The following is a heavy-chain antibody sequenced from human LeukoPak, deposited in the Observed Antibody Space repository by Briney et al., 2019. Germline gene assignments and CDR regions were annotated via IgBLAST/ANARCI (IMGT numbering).Heavy chain of an antibody. CDR2: IYSGGST. CDR3: VSTRSWSFVH. D-gene: IGHD1-26*01. Sequence: GGSLRLSCAVSEFTVSSNYMSWVRQAPGKGLEWVSVIYSGGSTYNADSVKGRFIISRDNSKNTLYLQMNSLRAEDTAVYYCVSTRSWSFVHWGQGTLVTVSS. J-gene: IGHJ5*02. CDR1: EFTVSSNY. V-gene: IGHV3-66*01.